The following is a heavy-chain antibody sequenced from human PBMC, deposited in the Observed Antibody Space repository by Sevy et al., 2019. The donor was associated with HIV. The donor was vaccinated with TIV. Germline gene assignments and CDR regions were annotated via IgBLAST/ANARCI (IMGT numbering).Heavy chain of an antibody. CDR3: TRKDYGRGYYYYIDV. J-gene: IGHJ6*03. Sequence: GGSLRLSCAASGFTFSGSDMHWVRQASGKGLEWVGRIRSKANSYETAYAASVKGMFTITRDDSKNTAYLQMNSLKTEDTAVYYCTRKDYGRGYYYYIDVWGKGTTVTVSS. D-gene: IGHD3-10*01. V-gene: IGHV3-73*01. CDR2: IRSKANSYET. CDR1: GFTFSGSD.